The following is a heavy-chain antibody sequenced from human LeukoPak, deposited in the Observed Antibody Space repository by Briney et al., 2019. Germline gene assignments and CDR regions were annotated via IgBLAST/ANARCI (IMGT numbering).Heavy chain of an antibody. J-gene: IGHJ5*02. CDR1: GGSFSGYY. V-gene: IGHV4-34*01. CDR3: ARGDYDFWSGYPNWFDP. Sequence: SETLSLTCAVYGGSFSGYYWSWIRQPPGKGPEWIGEINHSGSTNYNPSLKSRVTISVDTSKNQFSLKLSSVTAADTAVYYCARGDYDFWSGYPNWFDPWGQGTLVTVSS. CDR2: INHSGST. D-gene: IGHD3-3*01.